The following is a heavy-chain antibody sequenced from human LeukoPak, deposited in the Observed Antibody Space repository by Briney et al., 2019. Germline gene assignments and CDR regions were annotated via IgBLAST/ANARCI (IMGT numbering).Heavy chain of an antibody. CDR3: AKSRYYYDSSGYAATDY. CDR1: GFTFSSYG. D-gene: IGHD3-22*01. Sequence: GGSLGLSCAASGFTFSSYGMHWVRQAPGRGLEWVAVISYDGSKYYADSVKGRFTISRDNSKNTLYLQMNSLRAEDTAVYYCAKSRYYYDSSGYAATDYWGQGTLVTVSS. V-gene: IGHV3-30*18. J-gene: IGHJ4*02. CDR2: ISYDGSK.